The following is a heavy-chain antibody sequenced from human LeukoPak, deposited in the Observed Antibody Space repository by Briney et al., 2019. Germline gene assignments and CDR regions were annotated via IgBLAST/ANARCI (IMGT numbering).Heavy chain of an antibody. Sequence: GGSLRISCAASGFTFGSYAMNWVRQGPEKGLEWVSAISGSGGNTYYGDSVKGRFTISRDNSKNTLYLQMNFLRAEDTAVYYFAKGPAAQPDYWGQGTLVTVSS. CDR2: ISGSGGNT. CDR3: AKGPAAQPDY. CDR1: GFTFGSYA. D-gene: IGHD6-13*01. J-gene: IGHJ4*02. V-gene: IGHV3-23*01.